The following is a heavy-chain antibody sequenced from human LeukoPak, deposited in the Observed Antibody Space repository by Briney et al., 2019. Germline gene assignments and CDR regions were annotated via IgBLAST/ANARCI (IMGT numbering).Heavy chain of an antibody. CDR1: GFTFSRYS. Sequence: GGSLRLSCAASGFTFSRYSMNWVRQAPGKGLEWVSSISTSSSYIYYADSVKGRFTISRDNSKNTLYLQMNSLRAEDTAVYYCARETTVTTGFDYWGQGTLVTVSS. J-gene: IGHJ4*02. V-gene: IGHV3-21*01. CDR2: ISTSSSYI. D-gene: IGHD4-17*01. CDR3: ARETTVTTGFDY.